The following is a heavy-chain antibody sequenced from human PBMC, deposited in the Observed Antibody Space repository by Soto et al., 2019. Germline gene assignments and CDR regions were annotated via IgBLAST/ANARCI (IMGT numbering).Heavy chain of an antibody. V-gene: IGHV4-39*01. CDR3: ARLMRVGDFWSGYYFDY. CDR1: GGSISSSSYY. CDR2: IYYSGST. D-gene: IGHD3-3*01. J-gene: IGHJ4*02. Sequence: SETLSLTCTVSGGSISSSSYYWGWIRQPPGKGLEWIGSIYYSGSTYYNPSLKSRVTISVDTSKNQFSLKLSSVTAADTAVYYCARLMRVGDFWSGYYFDYWGQGTLVTVST.